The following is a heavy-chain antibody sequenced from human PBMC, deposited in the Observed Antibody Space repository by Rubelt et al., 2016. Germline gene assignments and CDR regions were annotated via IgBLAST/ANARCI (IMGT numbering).Heavy chain of an antibody. CDR3: ARGRRGSGSWLGRDYYGMDV. CDR2: INHSGST. D-gene: IGHD6-13*01. CDR1: GGSFSGYY. V-gene: IGHV4-34*01. Sequence: QVQLQQWGAGLLMPSETLSLTCAVYGGSFSGYYWSWIRQPPGKGLEWIGEINHSGSTNYNPSLKSRVTISVDTSKNQFSLKLSSVTAADTAVYYCARGRRGSGSWLGRDYYGMDVWGQGTTVTVSS. J-gene: IGHJ6*02.